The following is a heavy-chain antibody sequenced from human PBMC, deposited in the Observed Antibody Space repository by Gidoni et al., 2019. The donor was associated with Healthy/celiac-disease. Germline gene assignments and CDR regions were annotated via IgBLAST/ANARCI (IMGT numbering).Heavy chain of an antibody. V-gene: IGHV3-33*01. CDR2: IWYDGSNK. Sequence: QVQLVESGGGVVQPGRSLRLSCAASGFTFSSNGMHWVRQAPGKGLEWVAVIWYDGSNKYYADSVKGRFTISRDNSKNTLYLQMNSLRAEDTAVYYCARDWEDAFDIWGQGTMVTVSS. CDR3: ARDWEDAFDI. CDR1: GFTFSSNG. J-gene: IGHJ3*02. D-gene: IGHD1-26*01.